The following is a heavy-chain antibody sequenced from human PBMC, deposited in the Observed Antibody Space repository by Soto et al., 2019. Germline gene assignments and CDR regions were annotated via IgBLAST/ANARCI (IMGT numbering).Heavy chain of an antibody. D-gene: IGHD2-2*01. CDR1: GYTFTTYW. V-gene: IGHV5-51*01. CDR3: VRRPGCSTTTCYRERDY. Sequence: AESLKISCKGSGYTFTTYWIGWVRQMPGKGLEWMGVIYPGDSDTIYSPSFQGQVTLSADKSISTAYLQWRSLQASDTAMYYCVRRPGCSTTTCYRERDYWGQGTLVTVSS. J-gene: IGHJ4*02. CDR2: IYPGDSDT.